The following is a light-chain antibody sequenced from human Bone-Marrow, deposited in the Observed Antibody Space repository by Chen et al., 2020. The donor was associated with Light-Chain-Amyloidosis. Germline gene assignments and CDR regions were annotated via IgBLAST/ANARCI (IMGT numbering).Light chain of an antibody. V-gene: IGKV3-15*01. J-gene: IGKJ4*01. Sequence: EIVVTQSPATLSVSPGERATLSCRASQSVGSNLAWYQQSPGQPPRLLINGASTRATGIPGRFSGSGSGTEFTLTIPRLQSEDFAVYYCQQYNDWPLTFGGGTKVEIK. CDR1: QSVGSN. CDR3: QQYNDWPLT. CDR2: GAS.